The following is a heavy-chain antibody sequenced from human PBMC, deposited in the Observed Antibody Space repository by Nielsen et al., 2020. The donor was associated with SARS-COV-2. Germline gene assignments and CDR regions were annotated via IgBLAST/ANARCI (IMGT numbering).Heavy chain of an antibody. CDR3: ARHPGGYSYGFGPDIDY. CDR1: GYSFTSYW. V-gene: IGHV5-51*01. J-gene: IGHJ4*02. Sequence: GESLKISCKGSGYSFTSYWIGWVRQLPGQGLEWIGTIYPGDSDTRYSPSFQGQVTISADKSISTAYLQWSSLKASDTAMYYCARHPGGYSYGFGPDIDYWGQGTLVTVSS. CDR2: IYPGDSDT. D-gene: IGHD5-18*01.